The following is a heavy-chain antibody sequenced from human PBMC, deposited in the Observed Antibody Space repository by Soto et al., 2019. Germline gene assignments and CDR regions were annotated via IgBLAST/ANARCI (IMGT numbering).Heavy chain of an antibody. CDR3: ARGGSGYVWFNEF. V-gene: IGHV1-69*13. Sequence: ASVKVSYKGSGYTFSNYGVSWVPQAPVQGLEWMGGSIHVFDTVYYAQKFQGRVTITAAESTNTAYMDLSSLRSEATAMYYCARGGSGYVWFNEFWGQGTLVTVSS. D-gene: IGHD3-22*01. CDR1: GYTFSNYG. CDR2: SIHVFDTV. J-gene: IGHJ4*02.